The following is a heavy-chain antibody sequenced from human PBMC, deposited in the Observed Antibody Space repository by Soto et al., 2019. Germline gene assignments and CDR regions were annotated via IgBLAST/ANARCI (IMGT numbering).Heavy chain of an antibody. CDR2: ISAYNGNT. V-gene: IGHV1-18*01. Sequence: QVQLVQSGAEVKKPGASVKVSCKASGYTFTSYGISWVRQAPGQGLEWMGWISAYNGNTNYAQKLHGRVTMTTDTSTSTAYMELRSLRSDDTAVYYCARDRQYSSGYYHAIPNYYYYGMDVWGQGTTVTVSS. J-gene: IGHJ6*02. CDR3: ARDRQYSSGYYHAIPNYYYYGMDV. D-gene: IGHD3-22*01. CDR1: GYTFTSYG.